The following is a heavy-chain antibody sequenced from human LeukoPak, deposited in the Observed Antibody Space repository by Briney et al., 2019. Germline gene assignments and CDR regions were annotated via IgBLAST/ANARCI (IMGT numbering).Heavy chain of an antibody. CDR1: DYSFTNYG. J-gene: IGHJ4*02. Sequence: ASVKVSCKASDYSFTNYGISWVRQAPGQGLEWMGGIIPIFGTANYAQKLQGRVTMTTDTSTSTAYMELRSLRSDDTAVYYCARDLDDSWWEPPVGKRFDYWGQGTLVTVSS. V-gene: IGHV1-18*01. CDR2: IIPIFGTA. D-gene: IGHD2-15*01. CDR3: ARDLDDSWWEPPVGKRFDY.